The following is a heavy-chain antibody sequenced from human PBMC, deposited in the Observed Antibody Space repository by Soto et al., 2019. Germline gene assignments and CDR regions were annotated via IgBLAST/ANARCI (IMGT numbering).Heavy chain of an antibody. CDR3: ARVYPESGGFDY. Sequence: QVQLQESGPGLVKPSETLSLTCTVSGGSISSYYWSWIRQPPGKGLEWIGYIYYSGSTNYNPSLKSRVTLSVDTSKNPFSLKLSSVTAADTAVYYCARVYPESGGFDYWGQGTLVTVSS. J-gene: IGHJ4*02. D-gene: IGHD1-26*01. CDR1: GGSISSYY. CDR2: IYYSGST. V-gene: IGHV4-59*01.